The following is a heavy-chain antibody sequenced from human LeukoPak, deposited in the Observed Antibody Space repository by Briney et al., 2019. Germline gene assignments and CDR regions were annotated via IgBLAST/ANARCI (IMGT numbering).Heavy chain of an antibody. V-gene: IGHV3-23*01. CDR1: GFTLSSYS. CDR2: MSGSDTGS. Sequence: GGSLRLSCVASGFTLSSYSMSWVRQAPGKGLEWVSAMSGSDTGSWYADSVKGRFTISRDTSKNTLYLQMNSLRAEDTAVYYCAKARGYSYGYDYYYMDVWGKGTTVTVSS. CDR3: AKARGYSYGYDYYYMDV. D-gene: IGHD5-18*01. J-gene: IGHJ6*03.